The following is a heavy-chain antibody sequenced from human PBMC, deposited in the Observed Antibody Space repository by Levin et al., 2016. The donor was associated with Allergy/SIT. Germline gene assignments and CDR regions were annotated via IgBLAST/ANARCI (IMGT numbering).Heavy chain of an antibody. CDR3: ARSSSGWYEEVWYYYGMDV. D-gene: IGHD6-19*01. CDR1: GFTFSTYA. Sequence: GESLKISCAGYGFTFSTYAMNWVRQAPGKGLEWVSVIYSGGSTYYADSVKGRFTISRDNSKNTLYLQMNSLRAEDTAVYYCARSSSGWYEEVWYYYGMDVWGQGTTVTVSS. CDR2: IYSGGST. J-gene: IGHJ6*02. V-gene: IGHV3-53*01.